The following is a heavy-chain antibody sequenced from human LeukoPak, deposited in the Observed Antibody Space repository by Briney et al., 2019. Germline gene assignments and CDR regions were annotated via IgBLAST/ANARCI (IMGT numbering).Heavy chain of an antibody. CDR2: IYTSENT. CDR1: GGYIGSYY. CDR3: AREGDYGDYSKSFYYMDV. D-gene: IGHD4-17*01. J-gene: IGHJ6*03. Sequence: SETLSLTCTVSGGYIGSYYWSWIRQPAGKGLEWIGRIYTSENTDYNPSLKSRVTMSVDMSTSQFSLRLTSVTAADTAVYYCAREGDYGDYSKSFYYMDVWGKGTAVTVSS. V-gene: IGHV4-4*07.